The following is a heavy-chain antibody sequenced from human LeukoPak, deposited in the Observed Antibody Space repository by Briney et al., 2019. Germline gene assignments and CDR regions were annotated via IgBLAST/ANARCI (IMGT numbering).Heavy chain of an antibody. V-gene: IGHV4-31*03. D-gene: IGHD3-3*01. Sequence: SETLSLTCTVSGGSISSGGYYWSWIRQHPGKGLECIGYIYYSGSTYYNPSLKSRVTISVDTSKNQFSLKLSSVTAADTAVYYCARNYDFWSGYYTRPPPLADVWGQGTTVTVSS. CDR2: IYYSGST. CDR1: GGSISSGGYY. CDR3: ARNYDFWSGYYTRPPPLADV. J-gene: IGHJ6*02.